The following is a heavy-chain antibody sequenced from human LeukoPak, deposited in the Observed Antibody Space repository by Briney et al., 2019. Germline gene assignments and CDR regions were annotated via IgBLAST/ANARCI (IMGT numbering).Heavy chain of an antibody. Sequence: PGGSLRLSCAASGFTFSSYGMHWVRQAPGKGLEWVAVISYDGSNKYYADSVKGRFTISRDNSKNTLYLQMNSLRAEDTAVYYCAKDQDAATSQYTGYYGMDVWGQGTTVTVSS. D-gene: IGHD6-25*01. J-gene: IGHJ6*02. V-gene: IGHV3-30*18. CDR3: AKDQDAATSQYTGYYGMDV. CDR1: GFTFSSYG. CDR2: ISYDGSNK.